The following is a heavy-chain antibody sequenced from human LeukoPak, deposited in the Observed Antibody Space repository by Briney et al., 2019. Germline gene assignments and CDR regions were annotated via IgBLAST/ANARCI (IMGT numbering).Heavy chain of an antibody. Sequence: PGGSLRLSCAASGFTVSSNYMNWVRQAPGKGLEWVSIIYSGGSTYYADSVKGRFTISRDNSKNILYLQMNSLRAEDMAVYYCAREKLNWGFDYWGQGTLVTVSS. CDR2: IYSGGST. CDR1: GFTVSSNY. J-gene: IGHJ4*02. D-gene: IGHD3-16*01. CDR3: AREKLNWGFDY. V-gene: IGHV3-53*01.